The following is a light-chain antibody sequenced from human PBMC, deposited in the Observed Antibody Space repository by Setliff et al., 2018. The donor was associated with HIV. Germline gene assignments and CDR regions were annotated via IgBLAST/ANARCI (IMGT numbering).Light chain of an antibody. J-gene: IGLJ1*01. CDR3: ASYTSSSTYV. CDR1: NGDIGAYNY. V-gene: IGLV2-14*01. CDR2: EVT. Sequence: QSALTQPASVSGSPGQSMTISCTGTNGDIGAYNYVSWYQQHPGKAPQLLIYEVTNRPSGVSSRFSGSKSGDTASLTISGLQTEDEADYYCASYTSSSTYVFGTGTKGTVL.